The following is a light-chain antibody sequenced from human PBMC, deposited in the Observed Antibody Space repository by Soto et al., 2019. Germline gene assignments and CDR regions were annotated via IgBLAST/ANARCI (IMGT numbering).Light chain of an antibody. CDR3: QQYGSSGT. Sequence: DSVLIQCPSTLSLSPGESATPCCRASQSVSNNYLAWYQQKPGQAPRLLIYGASNRATGIPDRFSGSGSGTDFTLTISRLEPEDFAVYYCQQYGSSGTFGQGTKVDIK. J-gene: IGKJ1*01. V-gene: IGKV3-20*01. CDR1: QSVSNNY. CDR2: GAS.